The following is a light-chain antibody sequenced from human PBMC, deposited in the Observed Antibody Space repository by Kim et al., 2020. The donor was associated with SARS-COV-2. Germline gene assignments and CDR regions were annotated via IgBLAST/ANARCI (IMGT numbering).Light chain of an antibody. CDR1: RRSSNDF. CDR2: GAS. CDR3: QQYGNSPRT. V-gene: IGKV3-20*01. J-gene: IGKJ1*01. Sequence: SSGERVTLPCRASRRSSNDFLAWYQQKPGQAPRLLIYGASSRATGIPDTFSGSGSGTEFTLTISRLEPEDFAVYYCQQYGNSPRTFGQGTKVDIK.